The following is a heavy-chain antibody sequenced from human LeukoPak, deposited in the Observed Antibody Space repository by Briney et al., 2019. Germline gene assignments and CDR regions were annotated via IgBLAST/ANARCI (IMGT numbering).Heavy chain of an antibody. CDR3: ARDRIPYCSGGSCSVFDY. V-gene: IGHV3-21*01. Sequence: GGSLRLSCAASGFTFNTYTMNWVRQAPGKGLEWVSYISISSSYIHYVDSVKGRFTISRDNAKNSLYLQMNSLRAEDTAVYYCARDRIPYCSGGSCSVFDYWGQGTLVTVSS. J-gene: IGHJ4*02. CDR1: GFTFNTYT. CDR2: ISISSSYI. D-gene: IGHD2-15*01.